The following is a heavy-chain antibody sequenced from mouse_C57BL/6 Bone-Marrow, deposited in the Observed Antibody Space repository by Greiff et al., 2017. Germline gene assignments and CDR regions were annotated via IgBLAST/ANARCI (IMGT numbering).Heavy chain of an antibody. Sequence: VQLQESGAELARPGASMKLSCKASGYTFTSYGISWVKQRPGQGLEWIGEIYPRSGNTYYNEKFKGKATLTADKTSSTAYMELRNLTSEDSAVCFSARKTRSGAMDYWGQGTSVTVSS. CDR3: ARKTRSGAMDY. J-gene: IGHJ4*01. V-gene: IGHV1-81*01. CDR2: IYPRSGNT. CDR1: GYTFTSYG.